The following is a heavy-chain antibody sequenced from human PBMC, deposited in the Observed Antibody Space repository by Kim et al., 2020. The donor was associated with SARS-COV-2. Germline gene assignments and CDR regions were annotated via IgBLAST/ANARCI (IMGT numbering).Heavy chain of an antibody. D-gene: IGHD3-22*01. Sequence: SETLSLTCTVSGGSISSYYWSWIRQPPGKGLEWIGYIYYSGSTNYNPSLKSRVTISVDTSKNQFSLKLSSVTAADTAVYYCARDVEGVTYYYDSSGYSPFLSNWFDPWGQGTLVTVSS. CDR3: ARDVEGVTYYYDSSGYSPFLSNWFDP. J-gene: IGHJ5*02. CDR1: GGSISSYY. CDR2: IYYSGST. V-gene: IGHV4-59*13.